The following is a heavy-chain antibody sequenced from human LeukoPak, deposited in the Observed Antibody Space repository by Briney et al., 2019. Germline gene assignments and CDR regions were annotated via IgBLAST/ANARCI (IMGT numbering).Heavy chain of an antibody. CDR2: IYGSGAST. Sequence: GGSLRLSCTASEFTFSNFPMSWVRQAPGKGLEWVSLIYGSGASTYYADSVKGRFTISRDNSKNTLYLQMNSLRAEDTAVYFCAKRLMLGAFDIWGQGTMVTVSS. V-gene: IGHV3-23*01. CDR1: EFTFSNFP. J-gene: IGHJ3*02. CDR3: AKRLMLGAFDI. D-gene: IGHD3-16*01.